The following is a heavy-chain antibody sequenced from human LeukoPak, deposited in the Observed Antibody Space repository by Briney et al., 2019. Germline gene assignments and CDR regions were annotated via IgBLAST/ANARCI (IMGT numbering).Heavy chain of an antibody. CDR2: IYTSGST. CDR3: ARATIFGVVILD. J-gene: IGHJ3*01. V-gene: IGHV4-61*02. CDR1: GGSISSGSYY. D-gene: IGHD3-3*01. Sequence: SQTLSLTCTVSGGSISSGSYYWSWIRQPAGKGLEWIGRIYTSGSTNYSPSLKSRVTISVDTSKNQFSLKLSSVTAADTAVYYCARATIFGVVILDWGQGTMVTVSS.